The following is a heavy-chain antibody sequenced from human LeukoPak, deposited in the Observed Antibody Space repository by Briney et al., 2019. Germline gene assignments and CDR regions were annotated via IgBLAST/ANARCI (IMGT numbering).Heavy chain of an antibody. D-gene: IGHD3-10*01. CDR1: GGSISSYY. J-gene: IGHJ3*02. CDR2: IYYSGST. V-gene: IGHV4-59*01. CDR3: ARDQYYYGSGSYAFDI. Sequence: IPSETPSLTCTVSGGSISSYYWSWIRQPPGKGLEWLGYIYYSGSTNYNPSLKSRVTTSVDTSKNQFSLKLSSVTAADTAVYYCARDQYYYGSGSYAFDIWGQGTMVTVSS.